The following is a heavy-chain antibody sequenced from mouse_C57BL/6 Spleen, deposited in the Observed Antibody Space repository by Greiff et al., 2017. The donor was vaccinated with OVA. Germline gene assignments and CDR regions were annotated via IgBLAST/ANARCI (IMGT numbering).Heavy chain of an antibody. J-gene: IGHJ2*01. D-gene: IGHD1-1*01. CDR2: IYPRSGNT. Sequence: VKLVESGAELARPGASVKLSCKASGYTFTSYGISWVKQRTGQGLEWIGEIYPRSGNTYYNEKFKGKATLTADKSSSTAYMELRSLTSEDSAVYFCAREGTTVVAPSDYWGQGTTLTVSS. CDR1: GYTFTSYG. CDR3: AREGTTVVAPSDY. V-gene: IGHV1-81*01.